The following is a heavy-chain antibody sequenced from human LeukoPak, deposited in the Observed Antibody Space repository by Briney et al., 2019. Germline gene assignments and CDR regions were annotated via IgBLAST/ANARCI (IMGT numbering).Heavy chain of an antibody. J-gene: IGHJ3*02. V-gene: IGHV4-4*07. D-gene: IGHD2-21*02. CDR2: IYTSGST. CDR1: GGSISSYY. CDR3: ARDYQAYFGGDCYSSAFDI. Sequence: SETLSLTCTVSGGSISSYYWSWIRQPAGKGLEWIGRIYTSGSTNYNPSLKSRVTMSVDTSKNQFSLKLSSVTAADTAVYYCARDYQAYFGGDCYSSAFDIWGQGTMVTVSS.